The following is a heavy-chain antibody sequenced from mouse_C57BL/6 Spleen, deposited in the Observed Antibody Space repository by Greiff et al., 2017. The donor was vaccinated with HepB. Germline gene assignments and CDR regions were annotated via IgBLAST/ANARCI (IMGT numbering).Heavy chain of an antibody. V-gene: IGHV5-12*01. D-gene: IGHD1-1*01. CDR2: ISNGGGST. CDR1: GFTFSDYY. J-gene: IGHJ1*03. CDR3: ARQGDYYGSSHWYFDV. Sequence: EVMLVESGGGLVQPGGSLKLSCAASGFTFSDYYMYWVRQTPETRLEWVAYISNGGGSTYYPDTVKGRFTISRDNAKNTLYLQMSRLKSEDTAMYYCARQGDYYGSSHWYFDVWGTGTTVTVSS.